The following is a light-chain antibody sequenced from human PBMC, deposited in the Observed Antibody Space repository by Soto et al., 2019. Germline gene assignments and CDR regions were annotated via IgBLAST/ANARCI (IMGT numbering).Light chain of an antibody. J-gene: IGKJ3*01. V-gene: IGKV3-11*01. CDR2: DAS. CDR3: QQRSNWQFT. CDR1: QSVSSY. Sequence: EIVLTQSPATLSLSPGERATLSCRASQSVSSYLAWYQQKPGQAPRLLIYDASNRATGIPARFSGSGSATDFTLTISSLEPEEFAVYYCQQRSNWQFTFGPGTKVDI.